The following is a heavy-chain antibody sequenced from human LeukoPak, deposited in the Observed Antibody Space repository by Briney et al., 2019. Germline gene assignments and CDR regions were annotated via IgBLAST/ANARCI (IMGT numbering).Heavy chain of an antibody. CDR1: GFTFSTCR. Sequence: GGSLRLSCAASGFTFSTCRMNWVRQAPGKGLEWVSYISSSNSTIYYADSVKGRFTISRDNAKNSLYLQMNSLRDDDTAVYYCVRYGSRSAPGDFWGQGTLVTVSS. D-gene: IGHD1-26*01. V-gene: IGHV3-48*02. CDR3: VRYGSRSAPGDF. J-gene: IGHJ4*02. CDR2: ISSSNSTI.